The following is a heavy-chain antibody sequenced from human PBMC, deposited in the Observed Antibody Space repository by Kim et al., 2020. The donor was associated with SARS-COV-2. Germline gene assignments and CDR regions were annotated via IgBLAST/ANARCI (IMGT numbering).Heavy chain of an antibody. V-gene: IGHV3-30*03. CDR1: GFTSYD. CDR2: ISFDGSNK. CDR3: ARNLAAGQWNFDY. D-gene: IGHD6-19*01. J-gene: IGHJ4*02. Sequence: GGSLRLSCAASGFTSYDMHWVRQAPGKGLEWVAFISFDGSNKYYADSVKGRFTISRDNSKNTLYLQMNSLRAEDTAVYYCARNLAAGQWNFDYWGQGTLVTVSS.